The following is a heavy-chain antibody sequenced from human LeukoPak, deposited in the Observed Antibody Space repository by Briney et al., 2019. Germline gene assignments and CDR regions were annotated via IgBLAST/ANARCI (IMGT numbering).Heavy chain of an antibody. CDR1: GYTFTSYD. CDR3: ARFIAKRNWFDP. V-gene: IGHV1-8*03. CDR2: MNPNSGNT. J-gene: IGHJ5*02. D-gene: IGHD6-13*01. Sequence: ASVKVSCKASGYTFTSYDINWVRQATGQGLEWMGWMNPNSGNTGYARKFQGRVTITRNTSISTAYMELSSLRSEDTAVYYCARFIAKRNWFDPWGQGTLVTVSS.